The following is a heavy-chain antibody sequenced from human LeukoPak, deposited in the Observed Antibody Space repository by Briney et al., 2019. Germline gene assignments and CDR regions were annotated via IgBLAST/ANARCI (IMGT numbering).Heavy chain of an antibody. CDR2: ISSSSSYI. D-gene: IGHD6-13*01. CDR1: GFTFSSYS. CDR3: AKAYSRSSNDY. Sequence: PGGSLRPSCAASGFTFSSYSMNWVRQAPGKGLEWVSSISSSSSYIYYADSVKGRFTISRDNSKNTLYLQMNSLRAEDTAVYYCAKAYSRSSNDYWGQGTLVTVSS. V-gene: IGHV3-21*04. J-gene: IGHJ4*02.